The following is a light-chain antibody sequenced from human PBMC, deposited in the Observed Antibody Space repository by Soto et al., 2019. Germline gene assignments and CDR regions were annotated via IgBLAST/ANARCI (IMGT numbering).Light chain of an antibody. CDR3: QQYGSSPQT. V-gene: IGKV3-20*01. J-gene: IGKJ1*01. Sequence: EIVLTQSPGTLSLSPGERATLSCRASQSVSSNYLAWFQQKPGQAPRLLIYAASNRATGIPDRFSGSGSGTDLTLTISRLEPEDFAVYYCQQYGSSPQTFGQGTKVDI. CDR2: AAS. CDR1: QSVSSNY.